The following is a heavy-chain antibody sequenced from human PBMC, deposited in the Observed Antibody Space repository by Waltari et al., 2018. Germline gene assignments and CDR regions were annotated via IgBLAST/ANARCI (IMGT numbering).Heavy chain of an antibody. CDR3: ARHGVGQVVQD. D-gene: IGHD1-26*01. CDR2: VFSSGSS. J-gene: IGHJ1*01. Sequence: QVQLQESGPGLLKPSETLSLTCTVSGGSINGFYWSWIRQTPEKGLEWIAYVFSSGSSGTNPSLRRRVTISADPSKNQISLKLSSVTAGDTAVYFCARHGVGQVVQDWGQGTLVTVSS. V-gene: IGHV4-59*08. CDR1: GGSINGFY.